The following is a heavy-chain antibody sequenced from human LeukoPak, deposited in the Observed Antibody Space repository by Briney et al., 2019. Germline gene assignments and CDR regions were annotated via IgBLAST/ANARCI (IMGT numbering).Heavy chain of an antibody. D-gene: IGHD2-15*01. CDR3: ARDDCSGGSCYWTGMKGFDP. V-gene: IGHV1-3*01. CDR1: GYTFTSYT. J-gene: IGHJ5*02. CDR2: INAGNGNT. Sequence: ASVKVSCKASGYTFTSYTMHWVRQAPGQRLEWMGWINAGNGNTKYSQKFQGGVTITRDTSASTAYMELSSLRSEDTAAYYCARDDCSGGSCYWTGMKGFDPWGQGTLVTVSS.